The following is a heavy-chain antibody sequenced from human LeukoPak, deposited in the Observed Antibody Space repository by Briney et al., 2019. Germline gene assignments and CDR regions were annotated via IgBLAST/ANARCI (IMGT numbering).Heavy chain of an antibody. V-gene: IGHV3-7*01. CDR2: MKQDGSER. CDR3: ARYKPQYRWDPYYFDY. D-gene: IGHD1-1*01. Sequence: GGSLRLSCAASGFTLSSYWMSWVRQAPGKGLEWVANMKQDGSERYYVDSVKGRFTISRDNAKNSLYLEVYSLRAEDTSVYYCARYKPQYRWDPYYFDYWGQGTLVTVSS. J-gene: IGHJ4*02. CDR1: GFTLSSYW.